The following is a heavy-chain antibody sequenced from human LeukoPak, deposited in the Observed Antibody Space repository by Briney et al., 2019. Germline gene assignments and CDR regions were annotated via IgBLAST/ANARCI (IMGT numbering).Heavy chain of an antibody. CDR3: ARVERILYGDPLYYFDY. V-gene: IGHV4-39*07. J-gene: IGHJ4*02. D-gene: IGHD4-17*01. CDR2: IYYSGST. CDR1: GGSISSGSYY. Sequence: PSETLSLTCTVSGGSISSGSYYWSWIRQPPGKGLEWIGSIYYSGSTYYNPSLKSRVTISVDTSKNQFSLKLSSVTAADTAVYYCARVERILYGDPLYYFDYWGQGTLVTVSS.